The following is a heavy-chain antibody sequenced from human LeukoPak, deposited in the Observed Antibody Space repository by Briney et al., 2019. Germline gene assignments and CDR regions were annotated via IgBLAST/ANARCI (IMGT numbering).Heavy chain of an antibody. CDR1: GYTFSRHG. CDR3: ARLWGGNGYSGGSLDL. J-gene: IGHJ5*02. D-gene: IGHD3-16*01. Sequence: GGSLRLSCAASGYTFSRHGIHWVRQAPGKGLEWVAVVWYDGRNRDYADSVKGRFTISKDNSNNMVFLQMDRLRAEDTAVYYCARLWGGNGYSGGSLDLWGQGTLVTVSS. CDR2: VWYDGRNR. V-gene: IGHV3-33*01.